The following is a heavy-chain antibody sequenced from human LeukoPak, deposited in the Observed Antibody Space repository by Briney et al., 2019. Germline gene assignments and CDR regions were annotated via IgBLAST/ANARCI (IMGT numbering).Heavy chain of an antibody. CDR1: GFTFSSYS. CDR3: ASGTYYDFWSGYQNYYYYYMDV. V-gene: IGHV3-48*04. CDR2: ISSSSSTI. Sequence: GGSLRLSCAASGFTFSSYSMNWVRQAPGKGLEWVSYISSSSSTIYYADSVKGRFTISRDNAKNSLYLQMNSLRAKDTAVYYCASGTYYDFWSGYQNYYYYYMDVWGKGTTVTVSS. J-gene: IGHJ6*03. D-gene: IGHD3-3*01.